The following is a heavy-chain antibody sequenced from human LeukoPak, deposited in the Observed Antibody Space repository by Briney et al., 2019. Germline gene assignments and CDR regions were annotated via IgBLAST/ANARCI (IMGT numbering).Heavy chain of an antibody. CDR2: IYYSGST. V-gene: IGHV4-39*01. J-gene: IGHJ6*03. D-gene: IGHD3-10*01. CDR3: ATCGWLGAWFDPWGQGTLVTASLGWTCCHCHYYYYYYMDV. Sequence: PSETLSLTCTVSGGSISSSNYYWGWIRQPPGKGLEWIGSIYYSGSTYYSPSLKSRVTISVDTSKNQFSLKLSSVTAADTAVYYCATCGWLGAWFDPWGQGTLVTASLGWTCCHCHYYYYYYMDVWDKGTTVTDSS. CDR1: GGSISSSNYY.